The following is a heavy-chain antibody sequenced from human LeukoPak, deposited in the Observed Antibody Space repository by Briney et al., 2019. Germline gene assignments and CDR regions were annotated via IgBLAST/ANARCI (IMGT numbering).Heavy chain of an antibody. CDR2: INHSGST. V-gene: IGHV4-34*01. CDR1: GGSFSGYY. J-gene: IGHJ4*02. Sequence: SETLSLTCAVYGGSFSGYYWSWIRQPPGKGLEWIGEINHSGSTNYNPSLKSRVTISVDTSKNQFSLKLSSVTAADTAVYCCARGPGIAVAGYFDYWGQGTLVTVSS. CDR3: ARGPGIAVAGYFDY. D-gene: IGHD6-19*01.